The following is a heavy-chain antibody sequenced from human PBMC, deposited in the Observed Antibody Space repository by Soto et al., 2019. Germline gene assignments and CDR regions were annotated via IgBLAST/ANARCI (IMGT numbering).Heavy chain of an antibody. J-gene: IGHJ5*02. CDR1: GCTFTSYA. CDR3: ARVYRMDSSGYNWFDP. D-gene: IGHD3-22*01. Sequence: GASVKVSCKASGCTFTSYAMHWVRQAPGQRLEWMGWINAGNGNTKYSQKFQGRVTITRDTSASTAYMELSSLRSEDTAVYYCARVYRMDSSGYNWFDPWGQGTLVTVSS. V-gene: IGHV1-3*01. CDR2: INAGNGNT.